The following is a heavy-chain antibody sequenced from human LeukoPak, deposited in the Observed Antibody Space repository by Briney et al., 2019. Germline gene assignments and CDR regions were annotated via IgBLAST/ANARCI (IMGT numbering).Heavy chain of an antibody. V-gene: IGHV4-59*01. CDR3: ARLYSSSWAWGAFDI. Sequence: SETLSLTCTVSGGSISSYYWSWIRQPPGKGLEWIGYICYSGSTNYNPSLKGRVTISVDTSKNQFSLKLSSVTAADTAVYYCARLYSSSWAWGAFDIWGQGTMVTVSS. CDR2: ICYSGST. CDR1: GGSISSYY. J-gene: IGHJ3*02. D-gene: IGHD6-13*01.